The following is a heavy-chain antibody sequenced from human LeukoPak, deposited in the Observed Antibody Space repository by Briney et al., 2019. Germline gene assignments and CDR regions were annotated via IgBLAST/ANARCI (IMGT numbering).Heavy chain of an antibody. J-gene: IGHJ4*02. D-gene: IGHD5-18*01. V-gene: IGHV3-30*02. CDR3: ARLSGYSYGSLDY. CDR1: GFTFSSYG. Sequence: SGGSLRLSCAASGFTFSSYGMHWVRQAPGKGLEWVSFIRYDGSNEYYADSVRGRFTISRDNSKNTLYLQMNSLRAEDTAVYYCARLSGYSYGSLDYWGQGTLVTVSS. CDR2: IRYDGSNE.